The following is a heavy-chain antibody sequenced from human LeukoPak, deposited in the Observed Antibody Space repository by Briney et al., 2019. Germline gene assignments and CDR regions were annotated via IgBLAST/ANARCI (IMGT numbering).Heavy chain of an antibody. J-gene: IGHJ5*02. CDR1: GYTFTTYG. Sequence: GASVKVSCKASGYTFTTYGISWVRQAPGQGLEWMGWISAYNGNTNYSQKLQGRVTMTTDTSTSTAYMELRSLRSDDTAVYYCARASISLVVPAAKNCFDPWGQGTLVTVSS. CDR2: ISAYNGNT. D-gene: IGHD2-2*01. V-gene: IGHV1-18*04. CDR3: ARASISLVVPAAKNCFDP.